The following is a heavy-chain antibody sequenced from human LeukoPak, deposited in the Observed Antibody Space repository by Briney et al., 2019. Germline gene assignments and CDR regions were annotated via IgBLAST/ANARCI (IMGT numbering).Heavy chain of an antibody. J-gene: IGHJ5*02. CDR3: ARLEEGYDFWSGYYIPNWFDP. CDR2: IYYSGST. Sequence: SETLSLTCTVSGGSISSSSYYWGWIRQPPGKGLEWIGSIYYSGSTYYNPSLKSRVTISVDTSKNQFPLQLSSVTAADTAVYYCARLEEGYDFWSGYYIPNWFDPWGQGILVTVSS. CDR1: GGSISSSSYY. V-gene: IGHV4-39*01. D-gene: IGHD3-3*01.